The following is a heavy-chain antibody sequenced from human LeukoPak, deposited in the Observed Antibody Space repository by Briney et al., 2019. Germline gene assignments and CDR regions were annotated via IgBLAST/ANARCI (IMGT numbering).Heavy chain of an antibody. CDR3: ARESQSAYYFDSSGYEDAFDI. V-gene: IGHV3-11*04. CDR1: GFTFSDYY. Sequence: KPGGSLRLSCAASGFTFSDYYMSWIRQAPGKGLEWVSYISSAGSTIYYADSVKGRFTISRDNAKNSLYLQMNSLRAEDTAVYYCARESQSAYYFDSSGYEDAFDIWGQGTMVTVSS. D-gene: IGHD3-22*01. CDR2: ISSAGSTI. J-gene: IGHJ3*02.